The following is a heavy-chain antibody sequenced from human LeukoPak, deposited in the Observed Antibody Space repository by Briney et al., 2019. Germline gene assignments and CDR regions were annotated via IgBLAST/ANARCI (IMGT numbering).Heavy chain of an antibody. CDR1: GGTFSSYA. J-gene: IGHJ5*02. V-gene: IGHV1-69*05. Sequence: RASVKVSCKASGGTFSSYAISWERQAPGQGLEWMGGIIPIFGTANYAQKFQGRVTITTDESTSTAYMELSSLRSEDTAVYYCARVNVRGNWFDPWGQGTLVTVSS. CDR2: IIPIFGTA. CDR3: ARVNVRGNWFDP.